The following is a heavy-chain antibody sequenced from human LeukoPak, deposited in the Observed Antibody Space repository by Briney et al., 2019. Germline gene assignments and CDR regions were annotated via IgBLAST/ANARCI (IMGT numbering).Heavy chain of an antibody. CDR1: GYTFTSYG. J-gene: IGHJ5*02. D-gene: IGHD5-18*01. CDR3: ARIHLGIQLWLGWFDP. V-gene: IGHV1-18*01. CDR2: ISAYNGNT. Sequence: GASVKVSCKASGYTFTSYGISWVRQAPGQGLEWMGWISAYNGNTNYAQKLQGRVTMTTDTSTSTAYMELRSLRSDDTAVYYCARIHLGIQLWLGWFDPWGQGTLVTVSS.